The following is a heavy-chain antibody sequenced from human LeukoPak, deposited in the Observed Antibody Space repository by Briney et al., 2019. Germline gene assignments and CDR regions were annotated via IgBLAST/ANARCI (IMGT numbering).Heavy chain of an antibody. CDR2: IYHSGST. J-gene: IGHJ4*02. D-gene: IGHD4-17*01. V-gene: IGHV4-38-2*02. Sequence: PSETLSLTCTVSGYSISSGYYWGWIRQPPGKGLEWIGSIYHSGSTYYNPSLKSRVTVSLDTSKNQFSLKLSSVTAADTAVYYCARDDYGDPLDYWGQGTLVTVSS. CDR3: ARDDYGDPLDY. CDR1: GYSISSGYY.